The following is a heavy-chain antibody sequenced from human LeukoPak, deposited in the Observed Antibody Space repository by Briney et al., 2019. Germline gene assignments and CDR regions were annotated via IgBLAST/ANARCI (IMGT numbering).Heavy chain of an antibody. D-gene: IGHD3-10*01. Sequence: SQTLSLTCAISGDNVSSNNVAWNWIRQSPSRGLEWLGRTYYRSKWYNQYAVSVKGRVTVNPDTSKNQFSLQVNSVTPEDTAVYYCTREGSGIPGYFDYWGQGTLVIVSS. V-gene: IGHV6-1*01. CDR2: TYYRSKWYN. CDR1: GDNVSSNNVA. CDR3: TREGSGIPGYFDY. J-gene: IGHJ4*02.